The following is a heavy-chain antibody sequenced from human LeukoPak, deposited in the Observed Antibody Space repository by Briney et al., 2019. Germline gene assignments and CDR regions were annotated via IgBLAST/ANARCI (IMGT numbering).Heavy chain of an antibody. CDR2: INHSGST. Sequence: PSETLSLTCAVYGGSFSGYYWSWLRQPPGKGLEWIGEINHSGSTNYNPSLKSRVTISVDTSKHQFSLKLSSVTAADTAVYYCARLHCSSTSCYGPLYYYYGMDVWGKGTTVTVSS. CDR1: GGSFSGYY. CDR3: ARLHCSSTSCYGPLYYYYGMDV. V-gene: IGHV4-34*01. D-gene: IGHD2-2*01. J-gene: IGHJ6*04.